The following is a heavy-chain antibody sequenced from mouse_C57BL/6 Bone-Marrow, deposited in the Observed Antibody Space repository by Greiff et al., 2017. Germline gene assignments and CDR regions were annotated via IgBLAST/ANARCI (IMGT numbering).Heavy chain of an antibody. CDR2: ISDGVSYT. D-gene: IGHD2-5*01. Sequence: EVMLVESGGGLVKPGASLKLSCAASGFTFSSYAMSWVRQTPVKRLEWVATISDGVSYTYYPDNVKGRLTSARDSVKNNLYLQMSQLKSEDTAMYDCARKIYYSNSYFDYWGQGTTLTVSS. CDR1: GFTFSSYA. V-gene: IGHV5-4*03. J-gene: IGHJ2*01. CDR3: ARKIYYSNSYFDY.